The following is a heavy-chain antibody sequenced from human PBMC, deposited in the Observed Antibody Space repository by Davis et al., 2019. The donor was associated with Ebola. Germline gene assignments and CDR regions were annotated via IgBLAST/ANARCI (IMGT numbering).Heavy chain of an antibody. CDR2: ISSSSSYI. J-gene: IGHJ3*02. Sequence: GESLKISCAASGFTFSSYAMHWVRQAPGKGLEWVSSISSSSSYIYYADSVKGRFTISRDNAKNSLYLQMNSLRAEDTAVYYCARVFEMATIFSAFDIWGQGTMVTVSS. D-gene: IGHD5-24*01. CDR1: GFTFSSYA. V-gene: IGHV3-21*01. CDR3: ARVFEMATIFSAFDI.